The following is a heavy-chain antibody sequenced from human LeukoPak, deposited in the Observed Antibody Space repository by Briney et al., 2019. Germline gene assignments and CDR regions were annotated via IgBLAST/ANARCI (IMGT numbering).Heavy chain of an antibody. V-gene: IGHV4-38-2*02. CDR3: ARMGASKRLDQ. D-gene: IGHD1-26*01. CDR1: GYSISSGYY. J-gene: IGHJ4*02. CDR2: IYHSGST. Sequence: PSETLSLTCTVSGYSISSGYYWGWIRQPPGKGLEWIGSIYHSGSTYYNPSLKSRVTISVDTSKNQFSLKLSSVTAADTAVFYCARMGASKRLDQWGQGTLVTVSS.